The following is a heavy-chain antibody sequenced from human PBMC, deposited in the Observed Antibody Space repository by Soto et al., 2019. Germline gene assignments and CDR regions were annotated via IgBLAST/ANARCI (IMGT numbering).Heavy chain of an antibody. CDR1: GFSFSRYG. CDR2: ISNDGSKQ. D-gene: IGHD3-10*01. CDR3: AKDGGADY. Sequence: QVQLVESGGGVVQPGRSLRLSCAASGFSFSRYGMYWVRQAPGKGLEWVARISNDGSKQFYGDSVKGRFTISRDNSKSTLYLQMNSLRSEDTAVYYCAKDGGADYWGQGTLVTVSS. J-gene: IGHJ4*02. V-gene: IGHV3-30*18.